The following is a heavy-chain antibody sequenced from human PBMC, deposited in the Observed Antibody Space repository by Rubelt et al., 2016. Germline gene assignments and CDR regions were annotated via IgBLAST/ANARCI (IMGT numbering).Heavy chain of an antibody. D-gene: IGHD5-12*01. V-gene: IGHV2-5*02. CDR1: GFSLSTSGVG. CDR3: AHRSGSFQAFDY. J-gene: IGHJ4*01. Sequence: QITLKESGPTLVKPTQTLTLTCTFSGFSLSTSGVGVGWFRQPPGKALEWLALIYWDDDKRYIPSLKSRVTITKDTSKNQVVLTMTNMGPGDTGTYYCAHRSGSFQAFDYWGHGTLVTVSS. CDR2: IYWDDDK.